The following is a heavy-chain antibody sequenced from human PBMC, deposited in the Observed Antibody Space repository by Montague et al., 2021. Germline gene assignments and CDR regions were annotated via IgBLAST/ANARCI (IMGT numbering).Heavy chain of an antibody. CDR3: ARGLYGTVNGQYSFGCYYFDK. J-gene: IGHJ4*03. V-gene: IGHV4-34*01. D-gene: IGHD1-26*01. CDR1: GGSLSGYY. CDR2: INHIGSA. Sequence: SETLSLTCGLSGGSLSGYYWAWIRQTPGKGLEWIGNINHIGSAKYNPSLTHRGSISVGTSKNQFFLVLTSVTATDTAMYFCARGLYGTVNGQYSFGCYYFDKWGHGALVTFSS.